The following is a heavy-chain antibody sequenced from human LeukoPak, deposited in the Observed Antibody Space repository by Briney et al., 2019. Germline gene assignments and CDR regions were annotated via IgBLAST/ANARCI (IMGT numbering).Heavy chain of an antibody. CDR3: SRGGDDSKVGRY. Sequence: PSETPSLTCPIYNPSFTGVYWSWIRQPSGKGLEWIGEMHFSGTPYYNPSLSSRATISVDTSKNQFSLILKSVTAADTAVYFCSRGGDDSKVGRYWGQGALVTVSS. CDR1: NPSFTGVY. J-gene: IGHJ4*02. CDR2: MHFSGTP. D-gene: IGHD4-23*01. V-gene: IGHV4-34*01.